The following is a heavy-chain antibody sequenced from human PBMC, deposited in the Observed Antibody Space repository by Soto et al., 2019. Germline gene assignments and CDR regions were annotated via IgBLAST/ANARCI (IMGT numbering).Heavy chain of an antibody. Sequence: GASVKVSCKASGYTFTNYGINWVRQAPGQGLEWLGWVSAYNGERRYAQRVQARVIMTTDTSTTTAYMELRSLRYEDTAVYYFSRGNSIPASGDYWGQGPLVTVSP. D-gene: IGHD6-6*01. CDR2: VSAYNGER. V-gene: IGHV1-18*01. CDR3: SRGNSIPASGDY. J-gene: IGHJ4*01. CDR1: GYTFTNYG.